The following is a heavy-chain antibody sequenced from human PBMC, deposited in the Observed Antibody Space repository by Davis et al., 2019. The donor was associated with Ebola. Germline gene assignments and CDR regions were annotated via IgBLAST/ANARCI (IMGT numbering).Heavy chain of an antibody. CDR2: IKTDGSIT. J-gene: IGHJ4*02. D-gene: IGHD2-21*01. CDR1: GFTFRIYA. Sequence: GESLKISCAASGFTFRIYAMSWVRQAPGKGLVWVSRIKTDGSITNYADSVRGRFTISRDNAKNTLYLQMNSLRADDTAVYYCARDGISEFIDLDYWGQGTLVTVSS. CDR3: ARDGISEFIDLDY. V-gene: IGHV3-74*01.